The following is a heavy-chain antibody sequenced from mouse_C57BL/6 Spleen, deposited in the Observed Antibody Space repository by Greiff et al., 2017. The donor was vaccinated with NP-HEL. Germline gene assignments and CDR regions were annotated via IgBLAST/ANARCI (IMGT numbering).Heavy chain of an antibody. CDR2: INPGSGGT. J-gene: IGHJ4*01. D-gene: IGHD3-1*01. CDR1: GYAFTNYL. CDR3: ARSRGHDGDYAMDY. V-gene: IGHV1-54*01. Sequence: QVQLKESGAELVRPGTSVKVSCKASGYAFTNYLIEWVKQRPGQGLEWIGVINPGSGGTNYNEKFKGKATLTADRSSSTAYMQLSSLTSEDSAVYFCARSRGHDGDYAMDYWGQGTSVTVSS.